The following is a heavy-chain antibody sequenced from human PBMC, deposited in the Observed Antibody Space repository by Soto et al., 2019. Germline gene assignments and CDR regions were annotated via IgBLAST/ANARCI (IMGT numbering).Heavy chain of an antibody. J-gene: IGHJ4*02. D-gene: IGHD6-19*01. Sequence: GGSLRLSCAASGFTFDDYAMHWVRQALGKGLEWVSGISWNSGSIGYADSVKGRFTISRDNAKNSLYLQMNSLRAEDTALYYCAKDTSPHEAVAGPDYWGQGTLVTVSS. V-gene: IGHV3-9*01. CDR3: AKDTSPHEAVAGPDY. CDR2: ISWNSGSI. CDR1: GFTFDDYA.